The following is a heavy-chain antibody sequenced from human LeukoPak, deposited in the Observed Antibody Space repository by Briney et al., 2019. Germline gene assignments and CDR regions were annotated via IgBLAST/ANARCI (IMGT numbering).Heavy chain of an antibody. Sequence: GGSLRLSCAASGFTFDNYRMSWVRQAPGKGLEWGSTVNTDGGNTYYADSVKGRFTISRDNSKSTLILQMNSLRVEDTALYYCTKRVKYGGTWDHFADWGQGTLVTVSS. D-gene: IGHD1-26*01. J-gene: IGHJ4*02. CDR1: GFTFDNYR. CDR3: TKRVKYGGTWDHFAD. V-gene: IGHV3-23*01. CDR2: VNTDGGNT.